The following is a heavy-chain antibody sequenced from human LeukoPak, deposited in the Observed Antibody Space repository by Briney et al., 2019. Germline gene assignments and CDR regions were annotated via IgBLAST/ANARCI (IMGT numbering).Heavy chain of an antibody. Sequence: PVRSLRLSCAASGFTFSSYGMHWVRQAPGKGLECVAVIWYDGSNKYYADSVKGRFTISRDNSKNTLYLQMNSLRAEDTAVYYCARDAGRYFDWLGYWGQGTLVTVSS. CDR2: IWYDGSNK. D-gene: IGHD3-9*01. J-gene: IGHJ4*02. CDR1: GFTFSSYG. V-gene: IGHV3-33*01. CDR3: ARDAGRYFDWLGY.